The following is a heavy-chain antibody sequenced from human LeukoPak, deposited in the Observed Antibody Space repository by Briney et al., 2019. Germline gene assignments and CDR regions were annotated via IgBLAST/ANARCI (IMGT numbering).Heavy chain of an antibody. J-gene: IGHJ6*03. Sequence: PGGSLRLSCAASGFPFSSYAMHWVRPAPGKGLEYVSAISSNGGSTYYANSVKGRFTISRDNSKNTLYLQMGSLRAEDMAVYYCARDGARYCSSTSCYESHNMDVWGKGTTVTISS. D-gene: IGHD2-2*01. CDR1: GFPFSSYA. V-gene: IGHV3-64*01. CDR3: ARDGARYCSSTSCYESHNMDV. CDR2: ISSNGGST.